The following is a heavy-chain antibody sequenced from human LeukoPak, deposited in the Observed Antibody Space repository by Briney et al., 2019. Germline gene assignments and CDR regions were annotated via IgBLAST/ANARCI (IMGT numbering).Heavy chain of an antibody. CDR3: ARDAAIVPGDPFDY. V-gene: IGHV4-59*12. CDR1: GGSISSYY. J-gene: IGHJ4*02. CDR2: IYYSGYT. Sequence: PSETLSLTCTVSGGSISSYYWSWIRQPPGRGLEWIGYIYYSGYTNYNPSLKSRVTISVDTSKRQFSLKMISVTAADTAVYYCARDAAIVPGDPFDYWGQGTLATVSS. D-gene: IGHD2-2*01.